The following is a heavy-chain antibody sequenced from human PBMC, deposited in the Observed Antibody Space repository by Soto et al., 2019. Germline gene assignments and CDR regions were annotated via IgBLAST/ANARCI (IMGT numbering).Heavy chain of an antibody. CDR1: GYTFTSYY. D-gene: IGHD3-3*01. CDR2: INPSGGST. Sequence: ASVKVSCKASGYTFTSYYMHWVRQAPGQGLEWMGIINPSGGSTSYAQKFQGRVTMTRDTSTSTVYMELSSLRSEDTAVYYCAGDPSYYDFWSGYLSGDYYGMDVWGQGTTVTVSS. CDR3: AGDPSYYDFWSGYLSGDYYGMDV. J-gene: IGHJ6*02. V-gene: IGHV1-46*01.